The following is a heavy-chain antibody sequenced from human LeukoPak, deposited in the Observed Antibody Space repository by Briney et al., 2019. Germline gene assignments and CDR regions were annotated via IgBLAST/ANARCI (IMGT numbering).Heavy chain of an antibody. Sequence: GGSLRLSCAASGFTFSSYAMSWVRQAPGKGLEWVSAISGSGGSTYYADSVKGRFTISRDNSKNTLYLQMNSLRAEDTAVYYCAKSQDYYDSSGLDYWGQGTLVTVSS. V-gene: IGHV3-23*01. CDR1: GFTFSSYA. J-gene: IGHJ4*02. D-gene: IGHD3-22*01. CDR2: ISGSGGST. CDR3: AKSQDYYDSSGLDY.